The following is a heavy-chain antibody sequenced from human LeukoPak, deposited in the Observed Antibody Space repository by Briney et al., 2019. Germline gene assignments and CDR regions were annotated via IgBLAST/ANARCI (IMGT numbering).Heavy chain of an antibody. CDR2: VRFDGSNE. CDR1: GFALSSYG. Sequence: GGSLRLSCAASGFALSSYGMHWVRQAPGKGLEWVAFVRFDGSNEYYADSAKGRFRISRDTSKNTLYLQMNSLRVEDTAVYSCAREPNGGYHSGGPKYWGLGTLVTVSS. D-gene: IGHD5-12*01. J-gene: IGHJ4*02. V-gene: IGHV3-30*02. CDR3: AREPNGGYHSGGPKY.